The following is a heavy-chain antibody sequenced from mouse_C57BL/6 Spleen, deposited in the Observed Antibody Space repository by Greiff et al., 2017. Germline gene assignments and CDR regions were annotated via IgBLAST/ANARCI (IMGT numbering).Heavy chain of an antibody. Sequence: EVKVVESGGGLVKPGGSLKLSCAASGFTFSDYGMHWVRQAPEKGLEWVAYISSGSSTIYYADTVKGRFTISRDNAKNTLFLQMTSLRSEDTAMYYCARDYGSSYGGYFDYWGQGTTLTVSS. CDR1: GFTFSDYG. J-gene: IGHJ2*01. CDR2: ISSGSSTI. CDR3: ARDYGSSYGGYFDY. V-gene: IGHV5-17*01. D-gene: IGHD1-1*01.